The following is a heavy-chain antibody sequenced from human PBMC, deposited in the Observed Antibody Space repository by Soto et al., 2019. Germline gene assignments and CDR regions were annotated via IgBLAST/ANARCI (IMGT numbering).Heavy chain of an antibody. CDR3: ARLRGCSGGSCYSVDY. Sequence: SETLSLTCTVSGGSISSSSYYWGWIRQPPGKGLEWIGSIYYSGSTYYNPSLKSRVTISVDTSKNQFSLKLSSVTAADTAVYYCARLRGCSGGSCYSVDYWGQGTLVTVSS. V-gene: IGHV4-39*01. D-gene: IGHD2-15*01. J-gene: IGHJ4*02. CDR1: GGSISSSSYY. CDR2: IYYSGST.